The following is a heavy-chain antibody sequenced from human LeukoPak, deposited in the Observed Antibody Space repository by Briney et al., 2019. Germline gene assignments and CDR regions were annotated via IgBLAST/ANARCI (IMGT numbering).Heavy chain of an antibody. D-gene: IGHD3-22*01. CDR2: INPNSGGT. J-gene: IGHJ4*02. Sequence: ASVKVSCKASGYTFTGYYMHWVRQAPRQGLEWMGWINPNSGGTNYAQKFQSRVTMTRDTSISTAYMELSRLRSDDTAVYYCARGDSSGYYYSYYFDYWGQGTLVTVSS. CDR3: ARGDSSGYYYSYYFDY. CDR1: GYTFTGYY. V-gene: IGHV1-2*02.